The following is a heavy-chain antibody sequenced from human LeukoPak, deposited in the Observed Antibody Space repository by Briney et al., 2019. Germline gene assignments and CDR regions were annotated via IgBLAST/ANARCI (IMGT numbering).Heavy chain of an antibody. CDR1: GFTFSRYG. V-gene: IGHV3-30*02. CDR3: AKDKEYFGSGTYHFFDT. J-gene: IGHJ4*02. Sequence: GRSLRLSCAASGFTFSRYGMHWVRQAPGKGLEWVAFIGYDGNKRYYADSVKGRFTISRDNSKNTLHLQMNSLRVEDTAVYYCAKDKEYFGSGTYHFFDTWGQGTRVTVSS. CDR2: IGYDGNKR. D-gene: IGHD3-10*01.